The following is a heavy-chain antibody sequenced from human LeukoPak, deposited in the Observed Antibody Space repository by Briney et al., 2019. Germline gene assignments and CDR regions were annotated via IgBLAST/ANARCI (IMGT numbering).Heavy chain of an antibody. CDR2: ISSSSSYI. CDR1: GFTFSSYS. J-gene: IGHJ6*03. V-gene: IGHV3-21*01. D-gene: IGHD6-13*01. CDR3: ARARQQLYYYYYMDV. Sequence: GGSLRLSCAASGFTFSSYSKNWVRQAPGKGLEWVSSISSSSSYIYYADSVKGRFTISRDNAKNSLYLQMNSLRAEDTAVYYCARARQQLYYYYYMDVWGKGTTVTVSS.